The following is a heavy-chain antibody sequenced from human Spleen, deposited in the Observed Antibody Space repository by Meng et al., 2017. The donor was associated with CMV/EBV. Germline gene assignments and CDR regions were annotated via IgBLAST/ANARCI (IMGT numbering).Heavy chain of an antibody. V-gene: IGHV3-30*02. J-gene: IGHJ3*02. Sequence: GGSLRLSCAPSGFTLSTYGMNWARQAPGKGLEWVAFVRDDGSNKYYADSVRGRFTVSRDNAKNTLYLKMNSVRTEDTALYYCAKGDAALPRGGFDIWGQGTMVTVSS. CDR2: VRDDGSNK. CDR3: AKGDAALPRGGFDI. CDR1: GFTLSTYG. D-gene: IGHD6-6*01.